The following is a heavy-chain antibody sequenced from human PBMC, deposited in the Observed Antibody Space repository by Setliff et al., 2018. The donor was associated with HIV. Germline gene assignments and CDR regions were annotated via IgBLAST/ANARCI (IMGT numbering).Heavy chain of an antibody. V-gene: IGHV4-4*08. D-gene: IGHD2-15*01. CDR1: GGSISGFY. CDR3: ARDYGVFTEDYYYYMDV. CDR2: IHNSGST. J-gene: IGHJ6*03. Sequence: SETLSLTCTVSGGSISGFYWSWIRQPPGKGLEWIAYIHNSGSTEYNPSLQGRVTISLDTSKRQFSLKLNSMTAADTAVYYCARDYGVFTEDYYYYMDVWGKGTTVTSP.